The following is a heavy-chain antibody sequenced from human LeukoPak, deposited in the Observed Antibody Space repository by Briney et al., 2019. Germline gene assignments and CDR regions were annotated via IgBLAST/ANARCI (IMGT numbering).Heavy chain of an antibody. CDR1: GGSISRSSYY. CDR2: IYYSGST. CDR3: ARLDYYGSGSYPYSFDY. J-gene: IGHJ4*02. V-gene: IGHV4-39*01. D-gene: IGHD3-10*01. Sequence: PSETLSLTCTVSGGSISRSSYYWGWIRQPPGKGLEWIGSIYYSGSTYYNPSLTSRVTISVDTSKNQFSPKLSSVTAADTAVYYCARLDYYGSGSYPYSFDYWGQGALVTVS.